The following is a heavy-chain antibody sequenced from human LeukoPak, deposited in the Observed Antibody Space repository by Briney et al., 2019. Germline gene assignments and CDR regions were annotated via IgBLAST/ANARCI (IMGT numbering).Heavy chain of an antibody. CDR1: GFTAGSNY. CDR3: ARDFMTPVDAFDI. J-gene: IGHJ3*02. CDR2: IYSGGST. Sequence: PGGSLRSPCQAPGFTAGSNYMSWFRQAPGKGLEWVSVIYSGGSTYYADSVKGRFTIPRDNSKNTLYLQMNSLRAEDTAVYYCARDFMTPVDAFDIWGQGTMVTVSS. D-gene: IGHD3-16*01. V-gene: IGHV3-53*01.